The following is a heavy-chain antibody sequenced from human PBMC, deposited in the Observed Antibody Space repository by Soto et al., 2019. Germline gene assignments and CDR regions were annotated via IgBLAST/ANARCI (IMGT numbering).Heavy chain of an antibody. J-gene: IGHJ4*02. V-gene: IGHV5-51*01. D-gene: IGHD4-17*01. CDR1: GYSFTSYW. Sequence: GESLKISCKGSGYSFTSYWIGWERQMPGKGLEWMGIIYPGDSDTRYSPSFQGQVTISADKSISTAYLQWSSLKASDTAMYYSARIGTVTTMDISYWGQGTLVTVSP. CDR2: IYPGDSDT. CDR3: ARIGTVTTMDISY.